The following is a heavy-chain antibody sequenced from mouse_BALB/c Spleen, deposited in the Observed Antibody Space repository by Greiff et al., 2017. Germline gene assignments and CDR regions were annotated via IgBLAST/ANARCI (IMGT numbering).Heavy chain of an antibody. V-gene: IGHV1S81*02. J-gene: IGHJ4*01. D-gene: IGHD2-4*01. CDR2: INPSNGRT. Sequence: QVQLQQPGAELVKPGASVKLSCKASGYTFTSYWMHWVKQRPGQGLEWIGEINPSNGRTNYNEKFKSKATLTVDKSSSTAYMQLSSLTSEDSAVYDCARGLITTRDRYAMDYWGQGTSVTVSS. CDR1: GYTFTSYW. CDR3: ARGLITTRDRYAMDY.